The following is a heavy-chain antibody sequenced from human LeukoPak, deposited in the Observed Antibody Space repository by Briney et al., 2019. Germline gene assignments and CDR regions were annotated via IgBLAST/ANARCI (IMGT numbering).Heavy chain of an antibody. CDR1: GFTFSSYW. CDR2: IKQDGSEK. V-gene: IGHV3-7*03. Sequence: GGSLRLSCAASGFTFSSYWMSWVRQAPGKGLEWVANIKQDGSEKYYVDSVKGRFTISRDNAKNSLYLQMNSLRAEDTALYYCARVLLITAGGPIDYWGQGTLVTVSS. J-gene: IGHJ4*02. CDR3: ARVLLITAGGPIDY. D-gene: IGHD6-13*01.